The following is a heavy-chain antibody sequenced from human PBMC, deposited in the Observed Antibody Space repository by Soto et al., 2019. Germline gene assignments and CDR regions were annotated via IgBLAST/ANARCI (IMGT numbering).Heavy chain of an antibody. CDR2: INHSGST. CDR3: ARGLVVPAATNYYYYYGMDV. Sequence: QVQLQQWGAGLLKPSETLSLTCAVYGGSFSGYYWSWIRQPPGKGLEWIGEINHSGSTNYNPSLKGRVHISLDTSKNQFSLKLRSVTAADTAVYYCARGLVVPAATNYYYYYGMDVWGQGTTVTVSS. J-gene: IGHJ6*02. D-gene: IGHD2-2*01. V-gene: IGHV4-34*01. CDR1: GGSFSGYY.